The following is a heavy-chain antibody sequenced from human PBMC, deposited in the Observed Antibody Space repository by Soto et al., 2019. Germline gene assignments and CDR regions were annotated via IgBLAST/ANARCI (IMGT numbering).Heavy chain of an antibody. CDR3: AKSRPRYCSSTSCYYYFDY. J-gene: IGHJ4*02. D-gene: IGHD2-2*01. Sequence: LRLSCAASGFTFSSYAMSWVRQAPGKGLEWVSAISGSGGSTYYADSVKGRFTISRDNSKNTLYLQMNSLRAEDTAVYYCAKSRPRYCSSTSCYYYFDYWGQGTLVTVSS. V-gene: IGHV3-23*01. CDR1: GFTFSSYA. CDR2: ISGSGGST.